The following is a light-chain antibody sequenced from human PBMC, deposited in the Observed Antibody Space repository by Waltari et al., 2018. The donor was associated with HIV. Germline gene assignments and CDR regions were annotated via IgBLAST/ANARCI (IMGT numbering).Light chain of an antibody. J-gene: IGLJ3*02. CDR3: QSYYGSLSGLWV. Sequence: QSTLTQPPSISGAPGQRITISCAGDMSNLGAGSAVHWYQQFPGTAPRLLIYHNNNRPSAVAVRVSCSQSGSAASLAITGLQTEDEADYYCQSYYGSLSGLWVFGGGTKLTVL. V-gene: IGLV1-40*01. CDR1: MSNLGAGSA. CDR2: HNN.